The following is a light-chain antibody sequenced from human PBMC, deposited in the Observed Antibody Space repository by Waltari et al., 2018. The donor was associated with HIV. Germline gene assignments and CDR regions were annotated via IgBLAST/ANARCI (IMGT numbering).Light chain of an antibody. V-gene: IGKV3-15*01. Sequence: EKVMTQSPATLSVWPGERATLSCRASQTINNNLAWYQQKPGQAPQLLIYGTSTGAAGVPARFSGSGSGTEVTLTITSLQSEDLAIYYCQQYNNWPQTFGQGTKVEIK. CDR3: QQYNNWPQT. CDR2: GTS. CDR1: QTINNN. J-gene: IGKJ2*01.